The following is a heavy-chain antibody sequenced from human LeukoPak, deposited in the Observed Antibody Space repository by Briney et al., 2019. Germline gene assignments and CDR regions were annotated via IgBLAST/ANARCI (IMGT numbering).Heavy chain of an antibody. CDR2: IYYSGST. V-gene: IGHV4-38-2*02. CDR3: ARDRDRYYDILTGYPNWFDP. J-gene: IGHJ5*02. D-gene: IGHD3-9*01. CDR1: GYSISSGYY. Sequence: PSETLSLTCTVSGYSISSGYYWTWIRQPPGKWLEWIGGIYYSGSTYYNPSLKSRVTISVDTSKNQFSLKLSSVTAADTAVYYCARDRDRYYDILTGYPNWFDPWGQGTLVTVSS.